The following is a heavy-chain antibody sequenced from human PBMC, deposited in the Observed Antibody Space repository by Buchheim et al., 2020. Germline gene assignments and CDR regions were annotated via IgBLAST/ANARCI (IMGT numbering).Heavy chain of an antibody. V-gene: IGHV3-23*01. CDR2: INGRGDNT. J-gene: IGHJ4*02. CDR3: AKVGSSAYFFES. Sequence: EVGLLESGGSLAQPGGSLILSCAASGFTFTSYLMMWVRQGPGKGLECVSTINGRGDNTYYADSVKGRFIISRDTSRNTIILRMDSLRVEDTAIYYCAKVGSSAYFFESWGRGTL. CDR1: GFTFTSYL.